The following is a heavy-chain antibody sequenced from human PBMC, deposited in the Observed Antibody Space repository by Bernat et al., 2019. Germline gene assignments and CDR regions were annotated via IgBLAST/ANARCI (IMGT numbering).Heavy chain of an antibody. CDR1: GFTFSSYG. CDR2: ISYDGSNK. D-gene: IGHD3-22*01. CDR3: AKDYDEYGYYYYGMDV. V-gene: IGHV3-30*18. J-gene: IGHJ6*02. Sequence: QVQLVESGGGEVQPGRSLRLSCAASGFTFSSYGMHWVRQAPGKGLEWVAVISYDGSNKYYADSVKGRFTISRDNSKNTLYLQMNSLRAEDTAVYYCAKDYDEYGYYYYGMDVWGQGTTVTVSS.